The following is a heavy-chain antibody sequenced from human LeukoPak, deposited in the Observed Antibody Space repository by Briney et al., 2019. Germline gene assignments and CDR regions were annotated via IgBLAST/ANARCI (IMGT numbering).Heavy chain of an antibody. CDR2: ISYDGSNK. Sequence: GGSLRLSCAASGFTFSSYAMHWVRQAPGKGLEWVAVISYDGSNKYYADSVKGRFTISRDNSKNTLYLQMNSLRAEDTAVYYCARDADGYGTKDYWGQGTLVTVSS. CDR1: GFTFSSYA. V-gene: IGHV3-30*04. D-gene: IGHD5-18*01. J-gene: IGHJ4*02. CDR3: ARDADGYGTKDY.